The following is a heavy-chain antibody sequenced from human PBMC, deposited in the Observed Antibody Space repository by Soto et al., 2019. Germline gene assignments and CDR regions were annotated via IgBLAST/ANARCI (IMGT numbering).Heavy chain of an antibody. D-gene: IGHD6-19*01. V-gene: IGHV3-66*01. J-gene: IGHJ4*02. CDR2: IHPGGST. CDR3: ARWDTAVAGLDY. Sequence: EVQLVESGGGLVQPGGSLRLSCAASGFTVSSNYMSWVRQAPGKGLEWVSVIHPGGSTDHADSVKGRFTISRDNSKNTLYLQMNSLRVEDTAVYYCARWDTAVAGLDYWGQGTLVTVSS. CDR1: GFTVSSNY.